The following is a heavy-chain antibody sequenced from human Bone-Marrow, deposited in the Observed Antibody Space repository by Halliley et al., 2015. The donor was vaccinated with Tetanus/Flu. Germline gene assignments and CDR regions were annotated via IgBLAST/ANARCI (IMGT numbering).Heavy chain of an antibody. Sequence: ISYDGSSQFYAGSVGGRFTISRDNSKNALYLQMNSLRAEDTAMYFCARDWFIPVGPDDGFDLWGQGTMVTVSS. D-gene: IGHD3-16*01. CDR2: ISYDGSSQ. CDR3: ARDWFIPVGPDDGFDL. J-gene: IGHJ3*01. V-gene: IGHV3-30-3*01.